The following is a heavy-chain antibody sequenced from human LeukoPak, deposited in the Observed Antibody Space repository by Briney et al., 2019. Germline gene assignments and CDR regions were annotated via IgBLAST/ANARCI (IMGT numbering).Heavy chain of an antibody. D-gene: IGHD2-15*01. J-gene: IGHJ5*02. CDR1: GGSISTYY. CDR3: ARRGCSGGNCSPGWFDP. Sequence: SETLSLTCTVSGGSISTYYWSWIRQPPGKGLEWIGYINYSGNAHYNPSLKSRVTISVDTSKNQFSLKLSSVTAVDTAVYVCARRGCSGGNCSPGWFDPWGQGTLVTVSS. CDR2: INYSGNA. V-gene: IGHV4-59*08.